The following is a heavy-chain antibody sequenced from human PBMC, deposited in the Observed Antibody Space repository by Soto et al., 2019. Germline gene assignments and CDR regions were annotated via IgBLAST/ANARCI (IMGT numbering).Heavy chain of an antibody. CDR2: IVGSGDT. J-gene: IGHJ5*02. Sequence: PGGSLRLSCAASGFTSSRYAMSWVRQSPGKGLEWVSTIVGSGDTYYIDSVRGRFAISRDNSKNTVYLQMNSLRAEDTAVYHCAKHRDGSANTCPTGHWFDPWGEGTLVTVSS. CDR1: GFTSSRYA. D-gene: IGHD3-16*01. V-gene: IGHV3-23*01. CDR3: AKHRDGSANTCPTGHWFDP.